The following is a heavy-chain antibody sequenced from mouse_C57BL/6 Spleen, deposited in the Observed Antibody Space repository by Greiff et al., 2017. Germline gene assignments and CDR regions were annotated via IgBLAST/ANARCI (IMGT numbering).Heavy chain of an antibody. CDR2: IYPGDGDT. J-gene: IGHJ3*01. V-gene: IGHV1-80*01. CDR1: GYAFSSYW. Sequence: QVQLQQSGAELVKPGASVKISCKASGYAFSSYWMNWVKQRPGKGLEWIGQIYPGDGDTNYNGKFKGKATLTADKSSSTAYMQLSSLTSEDSAVYFCARYSNYPGLGFAYWGQGTLVTVSA. CDR3: ARYSNYPGLGFAY. D-gene: IGHD2-5*01.